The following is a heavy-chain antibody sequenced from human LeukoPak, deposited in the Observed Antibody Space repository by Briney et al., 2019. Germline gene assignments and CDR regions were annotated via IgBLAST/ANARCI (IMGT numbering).Heavy chain of an antibody. CDR2: IIPIFGTA. Sequence: GASVKVSCKASGGTFSSYAISWVRQAPGQGLEWMGGIIPIFGTANYAQKLQGRVTMTTDTSTSTAYMELRSLRSDDTAVYYCARDIGNYYYYGMDVWGQGTTVTVSS. D-gene: IGHD3-10*01. CDR3: ARDIGNYYYYGMDV. J-gene: IGHJ6*02. V-gene: IGHV1-69*05. CDR1: GGTFSSYA.